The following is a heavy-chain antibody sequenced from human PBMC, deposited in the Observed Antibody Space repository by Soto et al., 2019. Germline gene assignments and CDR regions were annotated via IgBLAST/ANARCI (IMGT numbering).Heavy chain of an antibody. CDR1: GFTFTTSW. Sequence: EVQLVESGGGLVQPGGSLRLSCAASGFTFTTSWMHWVRQAPGKGLVWVSRIESDGRVTRYADSVKGRFTISRDNANNTWYLQMNSLRAEDTAVYYCARDRRKGRFDPWGQGTRVTVSS. CDR2: IESDGRVT. J-gene: IGHJ5*02. CDR3: ARDRRKGRFDP. V-gene: IGHV3-74*01.